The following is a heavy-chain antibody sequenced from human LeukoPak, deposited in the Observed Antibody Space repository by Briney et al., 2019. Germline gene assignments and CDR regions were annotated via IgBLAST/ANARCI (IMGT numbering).Heavy chain of an antibody. CDR3: ARGGKALVRYYDSSGPKFDY. D-gene: IGHD3-22*01. V-gene: IGHV1-46*01. CDR1: GYTFTGYY. J-gene: IGHJ4*02. Sequence: GASVKVSCKASGYTFTGYYMHWVRQAPGQGLEWMGIINPSGGSTSYAQKFQGRVTMTRDMSTSTVYTELSSLRSEDTAVYYCARGGKALVRYYDSSGPKFDYWGQGTLVTVSS. CDR2: INPSGGST.